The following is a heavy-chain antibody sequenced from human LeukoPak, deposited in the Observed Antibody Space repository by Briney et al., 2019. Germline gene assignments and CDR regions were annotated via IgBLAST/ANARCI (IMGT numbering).Heavy chain of an antibody. V-gene: IGHV3-48*03. D-gene: IGHD3-10*02. Sequence: GGSLRLSCAASGFSFSTYEMNWVRQAPGKGLEWISYISASGTLTHYADSVEGRFTISRDNAKNSLYLQMNSLRAEDTAVYYCAELGITMIGGVWGKGTTVTISS. CDR3: AELGITMIGGV. J-gene: IGHJ6*04. CDR1: GFSFSTYE. CDR2: ISASGTLT.